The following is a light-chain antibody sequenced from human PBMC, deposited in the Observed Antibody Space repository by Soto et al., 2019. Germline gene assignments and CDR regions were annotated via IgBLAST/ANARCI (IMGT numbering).Light chain of an antibody. Sequence: DIQITKSPSPLSTSVGDRVTNTCRASQRISMWLAWYQQKAGKAPKVLIYKASRLESGDPSRFRGSGSGTEFPLTINCLQPDEFAAYLGQPNNRYPLTCGGGSQVHI. V-gene: IGKV1-5*03. CDR2: KAS. CDR3: QPNNRYPLT. J-gene: IGKJ4*01. CDR1: QRISMW.